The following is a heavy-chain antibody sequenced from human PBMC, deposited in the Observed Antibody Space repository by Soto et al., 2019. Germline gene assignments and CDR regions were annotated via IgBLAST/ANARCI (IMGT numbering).Heavy chain of an antibody. J-gene: IGHJ5*02. CDR3: ARGGYDFWSGYYPYNWFDP. CDR1: GGSFSGYY. D-gene: IGHD3-3*01. V-gene: IGHV4-34*01. Sequence: LTCAVYGGSFSGYYWSWIRQPPGKGLEWIGEINHSGSTNYNPSLKSRVTISVDTSKNQFSLKLSSVTAADTAVYYCARGGYDFWSGYYPYNWFDPWGQGTLVTVSS. CDR2: INHSGST.